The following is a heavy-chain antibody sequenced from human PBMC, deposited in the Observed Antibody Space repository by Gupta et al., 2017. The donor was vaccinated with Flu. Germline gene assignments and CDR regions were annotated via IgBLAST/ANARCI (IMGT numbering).Heavy chain of an antibody. V-gene: IGHV2-5*01. D-gene: IGHD5-18*01. CDR1: GFSLNANVNAVG. Sequence: QITLKESGPTLVKPTETLTLTCTFSGFSLNANVNAVGVGWIRQPPGKALEWLALVYWNGDKRYNPSLKNRLAITSDTSQDKVVLTMTNMDPTDTATYYCARREYGYSYYWGWFDPWGQGTLVTVSS. CDR3: ARREYGYSYYWGWFDP. J-gene: IGHJ5*02. CDR2: VYWNGDK.